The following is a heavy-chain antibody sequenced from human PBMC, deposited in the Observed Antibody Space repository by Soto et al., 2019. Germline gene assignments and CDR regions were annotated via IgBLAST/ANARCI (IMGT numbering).Heavy chain of an antibody. D-gene: IGHD6-13*01. CDR3: TRENAAAASPTLDN. V-gene: IGHV1-18*01. Sequence: ASVKVSWKASRYAFATYAINWVRQAPGKGLEWMGWISVSNGYTNYAQNLQGRVTMTADTSTNVAYMELRSLRSDDTAVYYCTRENAAAASPTLDNWGHGILVTVAS. J-gene: IGHJ4*01. CDR1: RYAFATYA. CDR2: ISVSNGYT.